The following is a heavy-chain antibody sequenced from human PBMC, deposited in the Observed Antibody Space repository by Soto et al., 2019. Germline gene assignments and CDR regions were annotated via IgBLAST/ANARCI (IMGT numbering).Heavy chain of an antibody. D-gene: IGHD3-10*01. J-gene: IGHJ6*02. Sequence: QVQLVQSGDEVKKPGASVKVSCKASGYTFTNYGISWVRQAPGQGLEWMGWINGYNGNTVYTQKIQGRLTMTAETSTATAYMELRSLRSDDTAVDYCVSEGDGVYYYSGMDVWGQGTTVIVSS. CDR3: VSEGDGVYYYSGMDV. CDR1: GYTFTNYG. V-gene: IGHV1-18*01. CDR2: INGYNGNT.